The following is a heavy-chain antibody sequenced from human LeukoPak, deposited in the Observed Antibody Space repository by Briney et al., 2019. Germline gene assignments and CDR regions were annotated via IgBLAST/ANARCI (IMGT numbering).Heavy chain of an antibody. V-gene: IGHV4-59*12. D-gene: IGHD1-26*01. CDR2: THYTGST. CDR1: DGSISGYY. CDR3: ARGRSGRYFDY. Sequence: SSETLSLTCTVSDGSISGYYWTWIRQPPGKGLEWIGFTHYTGSTSYSPSLNSRVTISVDTSKNQFSLKLSSVTAADTAVYYCARGRSGRYFDYWGQGTLVTVSS. J-gene: IGHJ4*02.